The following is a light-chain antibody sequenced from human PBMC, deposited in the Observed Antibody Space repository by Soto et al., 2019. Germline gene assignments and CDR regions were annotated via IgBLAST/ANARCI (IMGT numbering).Light chain of an antibody. V-gene: IGLV2-8*01. CDR1: SSDVGGYNY. J-gene: IGLJ1*01. CDR2: EVS. CDR3: SSYAGSNNPYV. Sequence: SVLTQPPSASGSPGQSVTISCTGTSSDVGGYNYVSWYQQHPGKAPKLMIYEVSKRPSGVPDRFSGSKSGNTASLTVSGLQAEDEADYYCSSYAGSNNPYVFGTGTKGTVL.